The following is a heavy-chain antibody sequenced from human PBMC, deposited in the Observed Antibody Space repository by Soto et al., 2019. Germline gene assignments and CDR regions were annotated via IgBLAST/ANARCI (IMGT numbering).Heavy chain of an antibody. CDR3: ARAARPYYYYYGMDV. V-gene: IGHV3-33*01. D-gene: IGHD6-6*01. J-gene: IGHJ6*02. CDR1: GFTFSSYG. Sequence: HPGGSLRLSCAASGFTFSSYGMHWVRQAPGKGLEWVAVIWYDGSNKYYADSVKGRFTISRDNSKNTLYLQMNSLRAEDTAVYYCARAARPYYYYYGMDVWGQGTTVTVSS. CDR2: IWYDGSNK.